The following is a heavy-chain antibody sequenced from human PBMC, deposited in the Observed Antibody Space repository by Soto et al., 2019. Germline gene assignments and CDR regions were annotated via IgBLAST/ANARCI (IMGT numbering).Heavy chain of an antibody. J-gene: IGHJ6*03. CDR2: IKSKTDGGTT. D-gene: IGHD4-17*01. V-gene: IGHV3-15*01. CDR3: TTGGVSGDSAYYYYYYMDV. CDR1: GFTFSNAW. Sequence: LSLTCAASGFTFSNAWMSWVRQAPGKGLEWVGRIKSKTDGGTTDYAAPVKGRFTISRDDSKNTLYLQMNSLKTEDTAVYYCTTGGVSGDSAYYYYYYMDVWGKGTTVTVSS.